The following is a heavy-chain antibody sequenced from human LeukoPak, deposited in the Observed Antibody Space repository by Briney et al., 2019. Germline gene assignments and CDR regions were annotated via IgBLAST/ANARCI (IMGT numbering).Heavy chain of an antibody. CDR3: ARGAPYYDFWSGYYRGSRSWFDP. J-gene: IGHJ5*02. CDR2: IYYSGST. Sequence: SETLSLTCTVSGGSISSGDYYWSWIRQPPGKGLEWIGYIYYSGSTYYNPSLKSRVTISVDTSKNQFSLKLISVTAADTAVYYCARGAPYYDFWSGYYRGSRSWFDPWGQGTLVTVSS. CDR1: GGSISSGDYY. D-gene: IGHD3-3*01. V-gene: IGHV4-30-4*01.